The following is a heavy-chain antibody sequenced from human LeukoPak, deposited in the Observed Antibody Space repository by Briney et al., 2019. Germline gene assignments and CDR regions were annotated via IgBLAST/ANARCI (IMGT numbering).Heavy chain of an antibody. D-gene: IGHD3-10*01. CDR1: GYTFTSYD. Sequence: GASVKVSCKASGYTFTSYDINWVRQATGQGLEWMGWMNANSGNTGYAQKFQGRVTMTRNTSISTAYMELSSLRSEDTAVYYCARGKRILGFGELLYPLDPWGQGTLVTVSS. J-gene: IGHJ5*02. V-gene: IGHV1-8*01. CDR2: MNANSGNT. CDR3: ARGKRILGFGELLYPLDP.